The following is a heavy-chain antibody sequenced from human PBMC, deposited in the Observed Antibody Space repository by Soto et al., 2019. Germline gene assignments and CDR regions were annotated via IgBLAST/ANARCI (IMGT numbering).Heavy chain of an antibody. Sequence: ESLKISCRCSGYTFSNFWIAWVRHLPGKGLEWMGIIYPGDHETRYSPSFHGKVTISVDKSINTAYLQWSSLEASDSAFYYCARGPRSSPYFDYWGQGALVTV. CDR2: IYPGDHET. V-gene: IGHV5-51*01. D-gene: IGHD6-13*01. CDR3: ARGPRSSPYFDY. J-gene: IGHJ4*02. CDR1: GYTFSNFW.